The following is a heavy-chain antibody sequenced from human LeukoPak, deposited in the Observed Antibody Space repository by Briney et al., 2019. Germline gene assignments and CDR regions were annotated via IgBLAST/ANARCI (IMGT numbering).Heavy chain of an antibody. CDR1: GFTFSDYY. D-gene: IGHD3-10*01. Sequence: GGSLRLSCAASGFTFSDYYMSWIRQAPGKGLEWVSYISSGGLTIYYADSVKGRFTISRDNAKNSLYLQMNNLRAEDTAVYYCARDRSAPEGELFYYYYYGMDVWGQGTTVTVSS. CDR3: ARDRSAPEGELFYYYYYGMDV. J-gene: IGHJ6*02. V-gene: IGHV3-11*04. CDR2: ISSGGLTI.